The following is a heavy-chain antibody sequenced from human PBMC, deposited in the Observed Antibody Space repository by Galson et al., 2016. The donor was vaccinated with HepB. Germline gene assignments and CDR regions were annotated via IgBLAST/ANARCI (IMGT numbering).Heavy chain of an antibody. Sequence: SLRLSCAASGVTVSTHGMSWVRQAPGKGLEWVSAIRGSGTTTFYAASENGRFTISRDNSRNTLYQQMDSLRADDTAVYCCASRGTAAYACYWGQGTLVTVSS. CDR3: ASRGTAAYACY. CDR2: IRGSGTTT. D-gene: IGHD2-15*01. J-gene: IGHJ4*02. V-gene: IGHV3-23*01. CDR1: GVTVSTHG.